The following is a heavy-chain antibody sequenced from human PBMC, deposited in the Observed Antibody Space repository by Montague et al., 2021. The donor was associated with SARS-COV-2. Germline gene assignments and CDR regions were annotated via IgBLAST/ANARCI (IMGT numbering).Heavy chain of an antibody. J-gene: IGHJ6*02. D-gene: IGHD3-16*01. V-gene: IGHV4-59*08. CDR2: IFKNGDI. Sequence: SQTQSLTYTVSGGSITNDDWSWIRQPPGKGLEWIVNIFKNGDIDYNPSLRSRVIISVDTSKSQFSLKVTSVTAADTAAYYCARYYERSLDVWGQGTTVTVSS. CDR1: GGSITNDD. CDR3: ARYYERSLDV.